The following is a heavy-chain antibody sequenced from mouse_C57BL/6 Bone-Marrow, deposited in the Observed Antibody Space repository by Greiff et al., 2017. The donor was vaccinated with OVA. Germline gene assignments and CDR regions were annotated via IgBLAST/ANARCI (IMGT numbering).Heavy chain of an antibody. Sequence: EVQLQQSGAELVRPGASVKLSCTASGFNIKDDYMHWVKQRPEQGLEWIGWIDPENGDTEYASKFQGKAPITADTSSNTAYLQLSSLTSEDTAVYYCTSHYYGSSPYYFDYWGQGTTLTVSS. CDR3: TSHYYGSSPYYFDY. D-gene: IGHD1-1*01. CDR2: IDPENGDT. J-gene: IGHJ2*01. V-gene: IGHV14-4*01. CDR1: GFNIKDDY.